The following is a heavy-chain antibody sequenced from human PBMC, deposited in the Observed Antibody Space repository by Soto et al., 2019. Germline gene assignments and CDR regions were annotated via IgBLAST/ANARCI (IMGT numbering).Heavy chain of an antibody. D-gene: IGHD4-4*01. CDR1: GFTFSSYI. CDR2: ISYDGNNK. V-gene: IGHV3-30-3*01. Sequence: QVQLVESGGSVVQPGRSLRLSCAASGFTFSSYIMHWVRQAPGKGLEWVALISYDGNNKYHADSVKGRFTISRDNSRNTLFLLLNSLRGEDTAVYYCARVGTTYNYYYSGMDVWGQGTTVTVSS. CDR3: ARVGTTYNYYYSGMDV. J-gene: IGHJ6*02.